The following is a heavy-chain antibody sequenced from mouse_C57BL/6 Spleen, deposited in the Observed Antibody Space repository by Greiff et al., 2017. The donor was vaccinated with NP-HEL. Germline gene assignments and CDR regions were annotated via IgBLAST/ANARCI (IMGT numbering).Heavy chain of an antibody. CDR1: GYTFTDYN. V-gene: IGHV1-18*01. Sequence: EVQLQQSGPELVKPGASVKIPCKASGYTFTDYNMDWVKQSHGKSLEWIGDINPNNGGTIYNQKFKGKATLTVDKSSSTAYMELRSLTSEDTAVYYCARSRITTVVAPFDYWGQGTTLTVSS. CDR3: ARSRITTVVAPFDY. D-gene: IGHD1-1*01. CDR2: INPNNGGT. J-gene: IGHJ2*01.